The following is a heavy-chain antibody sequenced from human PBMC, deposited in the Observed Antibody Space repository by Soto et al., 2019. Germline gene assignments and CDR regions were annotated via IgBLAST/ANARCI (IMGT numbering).Heavy chain of an antibody. V-gene: IGHV1-8*01. Sequence: QVQLVQSGAEVKKPGASVKVSCKASGYTFTSYDINWVRQATGQGFEWMGWMNPNSGNTGYAQKFQGRVTMTRNTSISTAYMELSSLRYEDTAVYYCARVTVDTAMADYWGQGTLVTVSS. CDR1: GYTFTSYD. CDR3: ARVTVDTAMADY. J-gene: IGHJ4*02. D-gene: IGHD5-18*01. CDR2: MNPNSGNT.